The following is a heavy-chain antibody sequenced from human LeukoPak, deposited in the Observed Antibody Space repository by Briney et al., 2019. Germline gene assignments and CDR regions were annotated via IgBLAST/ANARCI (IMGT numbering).Heavy chain of an antibody. CDR2: MNPNSGNT. CDR3: AKDSSGSWGYFDY. V-gene: IGHV1-8*03. Sequence: ASVKVSCKASGYTFTSYDINWVRQATGQGLEWMGWMNPNSGNTGYAQKFQGRVTITRNTSISTAYMELSSLRSEDTAVYYCAKDSSGSWGYFDYWGQGTLVTVSS. CDR1: GYTFTSYD. D-gene: IGHD3-22*01. J-gene: IGHJ4*02.